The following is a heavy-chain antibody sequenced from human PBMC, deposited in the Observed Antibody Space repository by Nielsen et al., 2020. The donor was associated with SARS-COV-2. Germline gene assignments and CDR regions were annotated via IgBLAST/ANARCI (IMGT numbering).Heavy chain of an antibody. Sequence: SQTLSLTCAISGDSVPSNSAAWNWIRQSPSRGLEWPGRTYYRSKWYNDYAVSVKSRITINPDTSKNQFSLQLNSVTPEDTAVYYCARDSHITMIVVGQFDPWGQGTLVTVSS. V-gene: IGHV6-1*01. CDR3: ARDSHITMIVVGQFDP. CDR1: GDSVPSNSAA. D-gene: IGHD3-22*01. CDR2: TYYRSKWYN. J-gene: IGHJ5*02.